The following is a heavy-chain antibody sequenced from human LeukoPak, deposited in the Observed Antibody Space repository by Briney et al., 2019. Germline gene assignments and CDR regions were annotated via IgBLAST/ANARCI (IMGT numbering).Heavy chain of an antibody. CDR3: AREDGDIVVVPAAIRNDAFDI. CDR2: IKQDGSEK. J-gene: IGHJ3*02. Sequence: GGSLRLSCAASGFTFSSYWMSWVRQGPGKGLEWVANIKQDGSEKYYVDSVKGRFTISRDNAKNSLYLQMNSLRPEDTAVYYCAREDGDIVVVPAAIRNDAFDIWGQGTMVTVSS. CDR1: GFTFSSYW. V-gene: IGHV3-7*01. D-gene: IGHD2-2*02.